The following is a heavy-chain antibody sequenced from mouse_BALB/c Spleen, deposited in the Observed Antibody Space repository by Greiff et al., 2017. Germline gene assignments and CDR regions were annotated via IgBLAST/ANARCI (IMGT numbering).Heavy chain of an antibody. CDR3: ARGRGDTSGEGYDFDY. CDR2: ISSGGST. CDR1: GFTFSSYA. J-gene: IGHJ2*01. V-gene: IGHV5-6-5*01. Sequence: EVLLVESGGGLVKPGGSLKLSCAASGFTFSSYAMSWVRQTPEKRLEWVASISSGGSTYYPDSVMGRFTISRDNARDIPYLQLSSRRPEDTAMYYCARGRGDTSGEGYDFDYWGQGTTLTVSS. D-gene: IGHD2-14*01.